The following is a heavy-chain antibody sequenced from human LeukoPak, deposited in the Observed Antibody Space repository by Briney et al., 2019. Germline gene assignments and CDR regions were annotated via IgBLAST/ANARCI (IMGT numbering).Heavy chain of an antibody. J-gene: IGHJ4*02. V-gene: IGHV3-9*01. CDR2: LSWNSGTI. D-gene: IGHD2-2*01. Sequence: GGSLRLSCAASGFTFSSYAMSWVRQAPGKGLEWVSGLSWNSGTIAYAESVKGRFTISRDNAKNSLYLQMNNLRPEDTAFYYCAKGSYAPYYLDSWGQGTLVTVSS. CDR3: AKGSYAPYYLDS. CDR1: GFTFSSYA.